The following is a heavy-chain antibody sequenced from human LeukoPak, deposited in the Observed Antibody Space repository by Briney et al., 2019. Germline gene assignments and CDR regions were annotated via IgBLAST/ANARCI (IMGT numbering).Heavy chain of an antibody. CDR1: GGSLSSYY. J-gene: IGHJ4*02. CDR2: IYYSGST. Sequence: PSETLSLTCTVSGGSLSSYYWSWIRQPPGKGLEWIGYIYYSGSTNYNPSLKSRVTISVDTSKNQFSLKLSSVTAADTAVYYCALAPYDYGDYESDYWGQGTLVTVSS. D-gene: IGHD4-17*01. CDR3: ALAPYDYGDYESDY. V-gene: IGHV4-59*01.